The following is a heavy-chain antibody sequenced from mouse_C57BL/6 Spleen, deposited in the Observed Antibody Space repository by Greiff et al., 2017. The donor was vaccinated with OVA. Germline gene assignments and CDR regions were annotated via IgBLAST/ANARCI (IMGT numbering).Heavy chain of an antibody. CDR2: IYPGDGDT. CDR1: GYAFSSYW. J-gene: IGHJ4*01. Sequence: VQLQQSGAELVKPGASVKISCKASGYAFSSYWMNWVKQRPGKGLEWIGQIYPGDGDTNYNGKFKGKATLTADKSSSTAYMQLSSLTSEDSAVYFCARRGAQYAMDYWGQGTSVTVSS. V-gene: IGHV1-80*01. CDR3: ARRGAQYAMDY.